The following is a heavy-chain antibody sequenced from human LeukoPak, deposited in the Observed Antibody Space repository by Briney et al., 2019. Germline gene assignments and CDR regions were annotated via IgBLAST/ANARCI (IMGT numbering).Heavy chain of an antibody. D-gene: IGHD2-2*02. CDR1: GGTFSSYT. J-gene: IGHJ5*02. CDR2: IIPILGIA. CDR3: ARLLGYCSSTSCYIGWFDP. Sequence: GASVKVSCKXSGGTFSSYTISWVRQAPGQGLEWMGRIIPILGIANYSQKFQGRVTITADKSTSTAYMELSSLRSEDTAVYYCARLLGYCSSTSCYIGWFDPWGQGTLVTVSS. V-gene: IGHV1-69*02.